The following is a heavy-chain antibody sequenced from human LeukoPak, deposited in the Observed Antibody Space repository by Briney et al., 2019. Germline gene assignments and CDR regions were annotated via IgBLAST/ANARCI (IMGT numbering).Heavy chain of an antibody. CDR1: GGSISSYY. V-gene: IGHV4-59*01. Sequence: SETLSLTCTVSGGSISSYYWSWIRQPPGKGLEWIGYIYYSGSTNYNPSLKSRVTISVDTSKNQFSLKLSSVTAADTAVYYCARVTSRLGVCDYWGQGTLVTVSS. D-gene: IGHD2-8*01. CDR3: ARVTSRLGVCDY. J-gene: IGHJ4*02. CDR2: IYYSGST.